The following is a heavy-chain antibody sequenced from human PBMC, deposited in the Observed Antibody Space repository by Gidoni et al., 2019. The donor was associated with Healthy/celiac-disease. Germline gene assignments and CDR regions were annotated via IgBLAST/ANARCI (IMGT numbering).Heavy chain of an antibody. Sequence: QVQLVQSGAEVKKTGASVKVSCKASGYTFTSYYMHWVRQAPGQGLEWLGIINPSGGNTSYAQKFQGRVTLTRDTSTITVYMELSSLSSEDTAVYYCARNYYDSSGYPHQGYNWFDPWGQGTLVTVSS. D-gene: IGHD3-22*01. CDR3: ARNYYDSSGYPHQGYNWFDP. CDR2: INPSGGNT. V-gene: IGHV1-46*01. CDR1: GYTFTSYY. J-gene: IGHJ5*02.